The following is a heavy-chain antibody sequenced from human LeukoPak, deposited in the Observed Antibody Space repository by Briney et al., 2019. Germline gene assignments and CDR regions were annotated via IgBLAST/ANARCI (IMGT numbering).Heavy chain of an antibody. Sequence: ETLSLTCAVYGGSFSGYYWSWIRQPPGKGLEWIGEINHSGSTNYNPSLKSRVTISVDTSKNQFSLKLSSVTAADTAVYYCARKTSTSCYIDYWGQGTLVTVSS. V-gene: IGHV4-34*01. J-gene: IGHJ4*02. CDR1: GGSFSGYY. CDR2: INHSGST. D-gene: IGHD2-2*02. CDR3: ARKTSTSCYIDY.